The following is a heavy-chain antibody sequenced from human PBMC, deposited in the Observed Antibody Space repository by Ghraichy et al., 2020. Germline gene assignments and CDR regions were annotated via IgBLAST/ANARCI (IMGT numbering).Heavy chain of an antibody. J-gene: IGHJ6*02. CDR1: GVSISSSSYY. D-gene: IGHD3-10*01. CDR2: SYYSGST. V-gene: IGHV4-39*01. CDR3: ARHPLSVYYGSGRQYYYYYYVMDV. Sequence: SQTLSLTCTVSGVSISSSSYYWGWIRPPPGKGLEWIGSSYYSGSTYYNPSLKRRVTISVDTSKNQFSLKLSSVTAADTAVYYCARHPLSVYYGSGRQYYYYYYVMDVWGPGTPVTVSS.